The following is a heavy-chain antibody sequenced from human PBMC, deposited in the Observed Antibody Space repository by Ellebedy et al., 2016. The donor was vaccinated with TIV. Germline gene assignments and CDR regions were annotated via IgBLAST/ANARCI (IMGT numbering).Heavy chain of an antibody. J-gene: IGHJ4*02. CDR1: GFTFSTYW. CDR3: ARDRGSSSWTPLGY. CDR2: IKQDGSEK. D-gene: IGHD6-13*01. Sequence: PGGSLRLSCAASGFTFSTYWMNWVRQAPGKGLEWVANIKQDGSEKYYVDSVKGRFTISRDNAKNSLYPQMNSLRADDTAVYYCARDRGSSSWTPLGYWGQGTLVTVSS. V-gene: IGHV3-7*01.